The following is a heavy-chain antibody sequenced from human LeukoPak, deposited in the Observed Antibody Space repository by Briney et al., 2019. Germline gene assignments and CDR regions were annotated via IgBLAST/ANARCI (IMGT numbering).Heavy chain of an antibody. V-gene: IGHV3-13*01. CDR2: IGTAGDT. CDR1: GFTFSSYD. CDR3: ARSYYDSSGYLFDY. D-gene: IGHD3-22*01. Sequence: PGGSLRLSCAASGFTFSSYDMHWVRQATGKGLEWVSAIGTAGDTYYPGSVKGRFTISRENAKNSLYLQMNSLRAGDTAVYYCARSYYDSSGYLFDYWGQGTLVTVSS. J-gene: IGHJ4*02.